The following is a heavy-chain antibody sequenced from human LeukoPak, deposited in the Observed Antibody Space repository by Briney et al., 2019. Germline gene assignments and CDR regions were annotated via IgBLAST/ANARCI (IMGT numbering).Heavy chain of an antibody. J-gene: IGHJ4*02. D-gene: IGHD1-26*01. V-gene: IGHV3-74*01. Sequence: GGSLRLSCAASGFTFSSYWMHWVRQVPGKGLGWVSRIDNDGSTTSYADSVKGRFIISRDNAKNTLYLQMSSLRVEDTAVYYCARDAIVGVTRPNDYWGQGTLVTVSS. CDR1: GFTFSSYW. CDR2: IDNDGSTT. CDR3: ARDAIVGVTRPNDY.